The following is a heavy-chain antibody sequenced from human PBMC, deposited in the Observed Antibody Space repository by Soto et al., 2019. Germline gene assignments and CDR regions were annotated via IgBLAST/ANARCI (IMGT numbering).Heavy chain of an antibody. CDR2: IWYDGSNK. CDR1: GFTFSSYG. Sequence: HPGGSLRLSCAASGFTFSSYGMHWVRQAPGKGLEWVAVIWYDGSNKYYADSVKGRFTISRDNSKNTLYLQMNSLRAEDTAVYYCAREIAARPPIYNDAFDIWGQGTMVTVSS. V-gene: IGHV3-33*01. CDR3: AREIAARPPIYNDAFDI. J-gene: IGHJ3*02. D-gene: IGHD6-6*01.